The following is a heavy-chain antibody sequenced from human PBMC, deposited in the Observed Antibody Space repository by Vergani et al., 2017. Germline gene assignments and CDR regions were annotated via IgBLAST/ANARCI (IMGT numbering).Heavy chain of an antibody. J-gene: IGHJ5*02. Sequence: QVQLQESGPGLVKPSETLSLTCTVSGGSISSYYWSWIRQPPGKGLEWIGYIYYSGSTNYNPSLKSRVTIAVDTSKNQFSLKLSSVTAADTAVYYCARGTTRSGHSWFDPWGQGTLVTVSS. CDR2: IYYSGST. CDR1: GGSISSYY. V-gene: IGHV4-59*01. D-gene: IGHD4-11*01. CDR3: ARGTTRSGHSWFDP.